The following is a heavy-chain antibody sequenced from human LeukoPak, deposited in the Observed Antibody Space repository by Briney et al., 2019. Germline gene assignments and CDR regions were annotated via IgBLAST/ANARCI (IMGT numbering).Heavy chain of an antibody. J-gene: IGHJ4*02. CDR1: GFTFSNYG. CDR2: ISYDGSNR. V-gene: IGHV3-30*18. D-gene: IGHD6-13*01. Sequence: GGSLRLSCAASGFTFSNYGMHWVRQAPGKGLEWVALISYDGSNRYFADSVKGRFTISRDNSKNTLYLQMHSLRAEDTAVYYCAKDNVAAAGRYFDYWGQGTLVTVSS. CDR3: AKDNVAAAGRYFDY.